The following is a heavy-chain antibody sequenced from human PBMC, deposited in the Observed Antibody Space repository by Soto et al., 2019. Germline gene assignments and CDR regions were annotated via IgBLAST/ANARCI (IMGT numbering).Heavy chain of an antibody. V-gene: IGHV3-30*18. CDR3: AKDRGGLSSLDS. D-gene: IGHD2-15*01. CDR2: ISYDVSNK. Sequence: GGSLSLSCAASGFTFSSYGMHWVRNAPGQGLEWVAVISYDVSNKYYADSVKGRFTISRDNSKNTPYLQMNSLRAEDTAVYYWAKDRGGLSSLDSWGQGTLVTFSS. J-gene: IGHJ4*02. CDR1: GFTFSSYG.